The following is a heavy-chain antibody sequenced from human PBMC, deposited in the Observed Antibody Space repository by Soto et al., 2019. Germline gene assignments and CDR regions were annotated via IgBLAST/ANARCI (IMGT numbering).Heavy chain of an antibody. CDR1: GFTFSSYW. J-gene: IGHJ4*02. Sequence: PGGSLRLSCAASGFTFSSYWMSWVRQAPGKGLEWVANIKQDGSEKYYVDSVKGRFTISRDNAKNSLYLQMNSLRAEDTAVYYCARDQDRYDILTGSPRYFDYWGQGTLVTVSS. D-gene: IGHD3-9*01. CDR2: IKQDGSEK. V-gene: IGHV3-7*01. CDR3: ARDQDRYDILTGSPRYFDY.